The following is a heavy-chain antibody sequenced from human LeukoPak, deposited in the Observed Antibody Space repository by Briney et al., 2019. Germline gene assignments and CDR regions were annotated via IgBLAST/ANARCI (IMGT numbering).Heavy chain of an antibody. J-gene: IGHJ5*02. Sequence: GASVKVSCKASGHTFTSYGISWVRQAPGQGLEWMGWISAYNGNTNYAQKLQGRVTMTTDTSTSTAYMELRSLRSDDTAVYYCARDSYYYGSENWFDPWGQGTLVTVPS. CDR2: ISAYNGNT. V-gene: IGHV1-18*01. CDR1: GHTFTSYG. D-gene: IGHD3-10*01. CDR3: ARDSYYYGSENWFDP.